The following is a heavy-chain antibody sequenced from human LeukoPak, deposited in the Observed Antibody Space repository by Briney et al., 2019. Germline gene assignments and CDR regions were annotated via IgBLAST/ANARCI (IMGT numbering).Heavy chain of an antibody. D-gene: IGHD3-9*01. CDR3: ARGSSYYDILTGYYGRYYYYMDV. Sequence: ASVKVSCKAPGYTFTSYYMHWVRQAPGQGLEWMGIINPSGGSTSYAQKFQGRVTMTRDMSTSTVYMELSSLRSEDTAVYYCARGSSYYDILTGYYGRYYYYMDVWGKGTTVTVSS. V-gene: IGHV1-46*01. CDR1: GYTFTSYY. CDR2: INPSGGST. J-gene: IGHJ6*03.